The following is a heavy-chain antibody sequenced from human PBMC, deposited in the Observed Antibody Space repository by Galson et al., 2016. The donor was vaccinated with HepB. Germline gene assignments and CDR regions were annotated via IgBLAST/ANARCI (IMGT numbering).Heavy chain of an antibody. V-gene: IGHV6-1*01. CDR1: GDSVSSNSAA. CDR2: TCYKSKWHN. J-gene: IGHJ6*02. D-gene: IGHD2-21*02. Sequence: CAISGDSVSSNSAAWNWIRQSPSRGLEWLGRTCYKSKWHNDYAPSVKSRITINPDTSKNLFSLQLHSVTPEDTAVYFCASVTSSTYYYYGMGVWGQGTTVTVSS. CDR3: ASVTSSTYYYYGMGV.